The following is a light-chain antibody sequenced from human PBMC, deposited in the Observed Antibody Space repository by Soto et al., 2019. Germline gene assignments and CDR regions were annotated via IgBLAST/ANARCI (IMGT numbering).Light chain of an antibody. Sequence: QSVLTQPASVSGSPGQSITISCTGTSSDVGGYNYVSWYQHHPGKAPEIMIYDVTNRPSGVSHRFSGSKSGNSASLTISGLQAEDEADYYCSSYTGSSPSYVFGAGTKLTVL. J-gene: IGLJ1*01. CDR3: SSYTGSSPSYV. CDR2: DVT. V-gene: IGLV2-14*03. CDR1: SSDVGGYNY.